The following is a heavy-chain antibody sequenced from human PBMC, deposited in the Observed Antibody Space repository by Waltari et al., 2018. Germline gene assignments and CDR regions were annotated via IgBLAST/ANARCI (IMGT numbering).Heavy chain of an antibody. CDR3: AVTLSAAPFYGLDV. D-gene: IGHD6-13*01. CDR1: GATLTNYA. V-gene: IGHV1-69*08. Sequence: QVQLVQSGAEVKKPGSSVMVSCKVSGATLTNYALHWVRQAPGQGLEWVGRIIPIFATVNFAQKFQDRVTITAATSTSTAYMEVSSLRSDDTAMYYCAVTLSAAPFYGLDVWGQGTTVTVFS. J-gene: IGHJ6*02. CDR2: IIPIFATV.